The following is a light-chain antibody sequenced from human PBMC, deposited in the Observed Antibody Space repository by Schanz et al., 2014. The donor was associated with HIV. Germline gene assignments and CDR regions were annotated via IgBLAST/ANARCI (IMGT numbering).Light chain of an antibody. CDR1: SSDVGGYNY. CDR3: SSYTSSSTLV. J-gene: IGLJ3*02. V-gene: IGLV2-14*03. Sequence: QSALAQPASVSGSPGQSITISCTGTSSDVGGYNYVSWYQRHPGKAPKLMIYDVSNRPSGVPNRFSGSKSGNTASLTISGLQAEDEADYYCSSYTSSSTLVFGGGTQLTVL. CDR2: DVS.